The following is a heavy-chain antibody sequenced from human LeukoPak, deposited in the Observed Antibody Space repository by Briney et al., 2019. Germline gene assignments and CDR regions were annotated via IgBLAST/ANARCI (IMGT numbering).Heavy chain of an antibody. CDR2: IVVGSGNT. CDR3: AARLAYGGNTGDY. V-gene: IGHV1-58*02. Sequence: GTSVKVSCKASGFTFKSSAMQWVRQARGQRLEWIGWIVVGSGNTNYAQKFQERVTITRDMSTSTAYMELSSLRSEDTAVYYCAARLAYGGNTGDYWGQGTLVTVSS. J-gene: IGHJ4*02. D-gene: IGHD4-23*01. CDR1: GFTFKSSA.